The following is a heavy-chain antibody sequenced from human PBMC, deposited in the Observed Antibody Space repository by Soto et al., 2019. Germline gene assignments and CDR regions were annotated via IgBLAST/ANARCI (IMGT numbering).Heavy chain of an antibody. CDR3: AVGSGPNYYYYGMDV. D-gene: IGHD3-10*01. Sequence: PGESLKISCKGSGYSFTSYWIGWVRQMPGKGLEWMGIIYPGDSDTRYSPSFQGQVTISADKSISTAYLQWSSLKASDTAMYYCAVGSGPNYYYYGMDVWGQGTTVTVSS. V-gene: IGHV5-51*01. J-gene: IGHJ6*02. CDR1: GYSFTSYW. CDR2: IYPGDSDT.